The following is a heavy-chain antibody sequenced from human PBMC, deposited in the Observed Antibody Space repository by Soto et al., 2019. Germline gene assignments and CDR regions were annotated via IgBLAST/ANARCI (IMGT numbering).Heavy chain of an antibody. CDR3: AKAPGFGELLPHDY. J-gene: IGHJ4*02. V-gene: IGHV3-23*01. CDR2: VSGSGSGT. D-gene: IGHD3-10*01. CDR1: GFTFSSNA. Sequence: EVQLLESGGGLVQPGESLRLSCAASGFTFSSNAMSWVRQAPGKGLEWVSTVSGSGSGTYYADSVKGRFTISRDNSKNTLYLQMNSLRAEDTAFYYCAKAPGFGELLPHDYWGQGTLVTVSS.